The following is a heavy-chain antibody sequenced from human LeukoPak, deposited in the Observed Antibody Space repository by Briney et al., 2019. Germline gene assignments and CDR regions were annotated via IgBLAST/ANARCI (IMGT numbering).Heavy chain of an antibody. CDR2: INHSGST. CDR3: AREVAVAGRRFDY. J-gene: IGHJ4*02. D-gene: IGHD6-19*01. Sequence: PSETLSLTCAVYGGSFSGYYWSWIRQPPGKGLEWIGEINHSGSTNYNPSLKSRVTISVDTSKNQFSLKLSSVTAADTAVYYCAREVAVAGRRFDYWGQGTQVTVSS. V-gene: IGHV4-34*01. CDR1: GGSFSGYY.